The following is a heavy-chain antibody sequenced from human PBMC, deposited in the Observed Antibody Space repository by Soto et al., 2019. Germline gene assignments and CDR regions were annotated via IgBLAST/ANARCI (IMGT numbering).Heavy chain of an antibody. CDR3: TKHLSNGSPDY. J-gene: IGHJ4*02. D-gene: IGHD2-8*01. CDR2: ISIGGTTI. V-gene: IGHV3-48*01. CDR1: GFTFRNYN. Sequence: HPGGSLRLSCAASGFTFRNYNMNWVRQAPGKGLEWVSHISIGGTTIDYADSVKGRFTISRDNAENSLYLQMNSLGAEDTAVFYCTKHLSNGSPDYWGQGTLVTVSS.